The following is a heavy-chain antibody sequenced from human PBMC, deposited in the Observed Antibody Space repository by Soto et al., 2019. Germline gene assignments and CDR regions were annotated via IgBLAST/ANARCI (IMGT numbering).Heavy chain of an antibody. Sequence: SETLSLTCAVSGVSISSGNWWTWVRQSPQRGLEYIGEIFHDGAANYYPSFERRVAISVDTSKNQFSLKLTSVTAADTAIYFCARLVYDTRLNYMYFDFWGHGTLVTVSS. V-gene: IGHV4-4*02. J-gene: IGHJ4*01. CDR3: ARLVYDTRLNYMYFDF. CDR1: GVSISSGNW. D-gene: IGHD3-10*01. CDR2: IFHDGAA.